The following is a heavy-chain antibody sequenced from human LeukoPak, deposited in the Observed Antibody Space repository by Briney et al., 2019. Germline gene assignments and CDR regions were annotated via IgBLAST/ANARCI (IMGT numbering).Heavy chain of an antibody. CDR2: IYPGDSDT. Sequence: GASLKISCKGSGYSFTSYWIGWMLQLPGKGLEWMGIIYPGDSDTRYSPSFQGQVTISADKSISTAYLQWSSLKASDTAMYYCARSRGPGSSGYYDYWGQGTLVTVSS. V-gene: IGHV5-51*01. CDR1: GYSFTSYW. CDR3: ARSRGPGSSGYYDY. J-gene: IGHJ4*02. D-gene: IGHD6-19*01.